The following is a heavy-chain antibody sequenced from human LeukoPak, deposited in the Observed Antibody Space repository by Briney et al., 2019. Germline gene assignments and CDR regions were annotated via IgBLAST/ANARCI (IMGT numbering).Heavy chain of an antibody. CDR1: GGSISSSNW. CDR2: IYHSGST. D-gene: IGHD3-9*01. Sequence: SGTLSLSCAVSGGSISSSNWWSWVRQAPGKGLEWIGEIYHSGSTNYNPSLKSRVTISVDKSKNQFSLKLSSVTASGTAVYYCAREDDILTGYYFSRRGGFDYWGQGTLVTVSS. CDR3: AREDDILTGYYFSRRGGFDY. V-gene: IGHV4-4*02. J-gene: IGHJ4*02.